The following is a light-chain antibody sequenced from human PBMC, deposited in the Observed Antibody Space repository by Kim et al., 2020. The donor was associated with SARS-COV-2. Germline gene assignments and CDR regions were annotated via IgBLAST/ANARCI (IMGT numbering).Light chain of an antibody. CDR1: ESVSSTY. J-gene: IGKJ5*01. Sequence: SPGDSATLSCRASESVSSTYVAWYQQKPGQAPRLLMYGASTRATGVPDRFSGSGSGADFTLTINRLEPEDFAVFYCQYYGDSPVTFGQGTRLEIK. V-gene: IGKV3-20*01. CDR2: GAS. CDR3: QYYGDSPVT.